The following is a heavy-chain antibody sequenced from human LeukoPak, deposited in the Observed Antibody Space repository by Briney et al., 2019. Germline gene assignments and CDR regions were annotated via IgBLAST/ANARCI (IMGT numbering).Heavy chain of an antibody. V-gene: IGHV3-15*01. J-gene: IGHJ4*02. CDR2: LKSKTDGGTT. D-gene: IGHD6-19*01. CDR1: GFTFSNAW. Sequence: GGSLRLSCAASGFTFSNAWMNWVRQAPGKGLEWVGRLKSKTDGGTTEYTAPAKGRFTISRDESKNLLYLQMNSLKTEDTAVYYCTRGRRGAVFDYWGQGTLVTVSS. CDR3: TRGRRGAVFDY.